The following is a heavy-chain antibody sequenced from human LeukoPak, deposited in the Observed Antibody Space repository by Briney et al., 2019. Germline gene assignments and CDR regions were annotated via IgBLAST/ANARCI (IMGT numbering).Heavy chain of an antibody. CDR2: IIPIFGIA. CDR3: VSSTSSGYYYYYYGMDV. D-gene: IGHD2-2*01. CDR1: GGTFSSYA. Sequence: ASVKVSCKASGGTFSSYAIGWVRQAPGQGLEWMGRIIPIFGIANYAQKFQGRVTITADKSTSTAYMELSSLRSEDTAVYYCVSSTSSGYYYYYYGMDVWGQGTTVTVSS. V-gene: IGHV1-69*04. J-gene: IGHJ6*02.